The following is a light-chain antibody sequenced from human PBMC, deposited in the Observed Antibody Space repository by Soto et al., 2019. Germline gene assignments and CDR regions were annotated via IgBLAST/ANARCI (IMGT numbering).Light chain of an antibody. V-gene: IGKV1-27*01. CDR2: AAS. Sequence: IEMTQSPSSLSASVGDRVTITCRASQGISNYLAWYQQRPGQVPKLLIYAASTLQSGVPSRFSGSGSGTDFTLTISSLQPEDVATYYCQKYDSAPWTFGQGTEVEIK. CDR3: QKYDSAPWT. CDR1: QGISNY. J-gene: IGKJ1*01.